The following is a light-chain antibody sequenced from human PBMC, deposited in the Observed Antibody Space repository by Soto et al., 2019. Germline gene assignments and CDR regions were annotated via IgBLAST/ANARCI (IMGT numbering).Light chain of an antibody. CDR2: DVG. CDR3: NSYRTVSTYV. J-gene: IGLJ1*01. CDR1: SSDIGGYNF. V-gene: IGLV2-14*01. Sequence: QSALTQPASVCGSPGQSITIACTGTSSDIGGYNFVSWYQQHPGKAPKLLIYDVGNRPSGVSNRFSGSKSGNTASLTISGLQAEDEAHYYCNSYRTVSTYVFGTGTKLTVL.